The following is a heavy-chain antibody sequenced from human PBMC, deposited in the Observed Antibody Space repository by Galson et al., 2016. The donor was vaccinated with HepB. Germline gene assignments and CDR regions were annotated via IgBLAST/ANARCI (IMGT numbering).Heavy chain of an antibody. CDR1: GYTLTELS. D-gene: IGHD6-19*01. Sequence: SVKVSCKVSGYTLTELSMHWVRQGPGKGLEWMGGFDPEDGETIYAQKFQGRVTMTEDTSTDTAYMELSSLRSEDTAVYYCATGPRGVAVAAHWGQGTLVSVPS. J-gene: IGHJ4*02. CDR3: ATGPRGVAVAAH. CDR2: FDPEDGET. V-gene: IGHV1-24*01.